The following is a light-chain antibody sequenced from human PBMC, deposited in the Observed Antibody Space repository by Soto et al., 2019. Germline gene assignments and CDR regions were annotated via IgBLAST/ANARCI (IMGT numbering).Light chain of an antibody. CDR3: QQYGGSPFT. CDR2: AVS. Sequence: EIVITQSPATLSVSPGEVSTLSCRAGQSVSNNLAWYQQKPGQAPRLLIYAVSTRATGVPDRFSGTRSGTDFALTISSLETDDSAVYYCQQYGGSPFTFGPGTKVDIK. CDR1: QSVSNN. V-gene: IGKV3-15*01. J-gene: IGKJ3*01.